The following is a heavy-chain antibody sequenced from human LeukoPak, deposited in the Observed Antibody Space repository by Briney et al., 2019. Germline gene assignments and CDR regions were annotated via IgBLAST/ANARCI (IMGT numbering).Heavy chain of an antibody. CDR3: AKYSSGTAVDY. V-gene: IGHV3-7*01. CDR2: LNQDGSRQ. D-gene: IGHD6-19*01. J-gene: IGHJ4*02. CDR1: GFTFSRSW. Sequence: GGSLRLSCAASGFTFSRSWMSWVRQAPGKGLEWVANLNQDGSRQYYVDSVKGRFTISRDGAENSLYLQMNSLRVEDTAVYYCAKYSSGTAVDYWGQGTLVTVSS.